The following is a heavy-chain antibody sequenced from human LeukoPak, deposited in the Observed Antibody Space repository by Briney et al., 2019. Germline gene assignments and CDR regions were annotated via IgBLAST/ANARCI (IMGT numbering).Heavy chain of an antibody. D-gene: IGHD5-12*01. Sequence: GGSLRFSCAASGFTFSSYEMNWVRQAPGKGLEWVSYISSSGTTKYYADSVKGRFTISRDNAKNSLYLQMNSLRAEDTAAYYCARVLGGYGDYWGQGTLVTVSS. V-gene: IGHV3-48*03. CDR1: GFTFSSYE. CDR3: ARVLGGYGDY. CDR2: ISSSGTTK. J-gene: IGHJ4*02.